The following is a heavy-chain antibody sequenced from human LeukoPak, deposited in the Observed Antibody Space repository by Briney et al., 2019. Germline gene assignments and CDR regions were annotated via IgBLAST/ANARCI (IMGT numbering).Heavy chain of an antibody. CDR2: IYSGGST. CDR3: AKANIVVVPAAIRGAYYYYYYGMDV. CDR1: GFTVSSTY. D-gene: IGHD2-2*02. J-gene: IGHJ6*02. Sequence: GGSLRLSCAASGFTVSSTYMSWVRQAPGKGLEWVSLIYSGGSTYYADSVKGRFTISRDNSKNTLYLQMNSLRAEDTAVYYCAKANIVVVPAAIRGAYYYYYYGMDVWGQGTTVTVSS. V-gene: IGHV3-53*01.